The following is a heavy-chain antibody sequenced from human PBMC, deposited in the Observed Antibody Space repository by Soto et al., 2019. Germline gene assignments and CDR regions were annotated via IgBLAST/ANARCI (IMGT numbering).Heavy chain of an antibody. CDR2: INHSGST. CDR3: ARVKATLYRHYYFDY. V-gene: IGHV4-34*01. D-gene: IGHD5-12*01. CDR1: GGSFSGYY. J-gene: IGHJ4*02. Sequence: SETLSLTCAVYGGSFSGYYWSWIRQPPGKGLEWIGEINHSGSTNYNPSLKSRVTISVDTSKNQFSLKLSSVTAADTAVYFCARVKATLYRHYYFDYWGQGTPVTVSS.